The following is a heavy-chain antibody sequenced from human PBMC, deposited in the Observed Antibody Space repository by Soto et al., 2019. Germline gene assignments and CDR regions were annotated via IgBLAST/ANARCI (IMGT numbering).Heavy chain of an antibody. J-gene: IGHJ4*02. CDR3: VKAGVRDLIVEVPVYFDV. CDR1: GFIFDNSG. CDR2: ISWNGGNI. D-gene: IGHD2-21*01. V-gene: IGHV3-9*01. Sequence: EVQLVESGGGLVQPGRSLRLSCAASGFIFDNSGMHWVRQAPGKGLEWASGISWNGGNIGYADSVKGRFSISRDNAKDSLFLQMNSLRPDATAFYYCVKAGVRDLIVEVPVYFDVWVQGTLVTVSS.